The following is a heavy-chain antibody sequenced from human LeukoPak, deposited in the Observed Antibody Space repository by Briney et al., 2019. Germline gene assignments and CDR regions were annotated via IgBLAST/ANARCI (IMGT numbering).Heavy chain of an antibody. V-gene: IGHV1-2*02. CDR2: INPNSGGT. D-gene: IGHD3-9*01. CDR1: GYTFTDYY. CDR3: AAQGGLTYYDILTGYLGRSGYMDV. Sequence: ASVTVSFRASGYTFTDYYMHWVRQARGKGREGMGWINPNSGGTHYAQKFQGRVTMSRDTSISTGYMELSRLRSDDTAVYYCAAQGGLTYYDILTGYLGRSGYMDVWGKGTTVTISS. J-gene: IGHJ6*03.